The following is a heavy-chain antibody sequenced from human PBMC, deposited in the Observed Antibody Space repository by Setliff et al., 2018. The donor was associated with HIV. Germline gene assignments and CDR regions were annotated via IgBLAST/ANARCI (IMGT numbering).Heavy chain of an antibody. CDR3: ARGAPRGRLRFPNWFDP. CDR2: FSPTGSP. CDR1: GGSFSSYY. D-gene: IGHD5-12*01. J-gene: IGHJ5*02. Sequence: SETLSLTCAFYGGSFSSYYWNWIRQPPGKGLEWIGEFSPTGSPTYNPSPESRVTISVDTSKNQCSLKLRSLTAADTAIYYCARGAPRGRLRFPNWFDPWGQGTLVTVSS. V-gene: IGHV4-34*01.